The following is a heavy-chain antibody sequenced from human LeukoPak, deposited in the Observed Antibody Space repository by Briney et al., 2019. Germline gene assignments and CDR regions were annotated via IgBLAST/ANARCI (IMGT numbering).Heavy chain of an antibody. V-gene: IGHV1-8*03. CDR1: GYTFTIYD. D-gene: IGHD1-26*01. J-gene: IGHJ4*02. Sequence: ASVKVSFKASGYTFTIYDINWVRQATGQGLEWMGWMNPDSGNTGYAQKFQGRVTITRNTSMSTAYMELSSLRSEDTAVYYCARRGYSGSYLGLYYFDYWGQGTLVTVSS. CDR3: ARRGYSGSYLGLYYFDY. CDR2: MNPDSGNT.